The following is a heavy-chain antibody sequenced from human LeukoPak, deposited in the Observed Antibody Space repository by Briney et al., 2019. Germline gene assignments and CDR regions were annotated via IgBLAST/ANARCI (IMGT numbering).Heavy chain of an antibody. Sequence: SETLSFTCTVSGYSISSSYYWGWIRQPPGKGLECIGNIYYSGSTYYNPSLKSRVTISVDTSKNQFSLNLNSVTAADTAVYYCARLVVLVGATRWFDPWGQGTLVTVSS. D-gene: IGHD2-15*01. J-gene: IGHJ5*02. CDR3: ARLVVLVGATRWFDP. CDR2: IYYSGST. CDR1: GYSISSSYY. V-gene: IGHV4-38-2*02.